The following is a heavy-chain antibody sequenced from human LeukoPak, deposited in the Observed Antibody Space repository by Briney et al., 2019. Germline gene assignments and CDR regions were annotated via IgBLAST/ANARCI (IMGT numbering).Heavy chain of an antibody. V-gene: IGHV1-18*01. CDR3: ARGRYGSSGYYWFDP. D-gene: IGHD3-22*01. Sequence: ASVKVSCKASGYTFTSYGISWVRQAPGQGLEWMGRISAYNGNTNYAQKLQGRVTMTTDTSTSTAYMELRSLRSDDTAVYYCARGRYGSSGYYWFDPWGQGTLVTVSS. CDR1: GYTFTSYG. J-gene: IGHJ5*02. CDR2: ISAYNGNT.